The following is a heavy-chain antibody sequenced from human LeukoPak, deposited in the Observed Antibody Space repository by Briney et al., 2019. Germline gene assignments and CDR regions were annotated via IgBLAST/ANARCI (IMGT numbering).Heavy chain of an antibody. CDR3: ARELRSNPIFDY. J-gene: IGHJ4*02. CDR2: ITSSGTTI. D-gene: IGHD2-21*02. V-gene: IGHV3-48*03. Sequence: GGSLRLSCAASGFTFSIYEMNWVRQAPGKGLEWVSYITSSGTTIYYAAPVEGRFTISRDNAKNSLFLQMNSLRVEDTAVYYCARELRSNPIFDYWGRGTLVTVSS. CDR1: GFTFSIYE.